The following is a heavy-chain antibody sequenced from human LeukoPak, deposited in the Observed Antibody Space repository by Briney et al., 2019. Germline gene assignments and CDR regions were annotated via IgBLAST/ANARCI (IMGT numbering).Heavy chain of an antibody. CDR2: IYVSGST. Sequence: KPSETLSLTCTASTGSIRSYYWSWIRQPAGKGLECLGRIYVSGSTNYNPSLKSRVTMSVDTSKNHFSLKLSSVTAAGTAVYYCARDYYGSGSYYNGFDYWGQGTLVTVS. CDR3: ARDYYGSGSYYNGFDY. J-gene: IGHJ4*02. V-gene: IGHV4-4*07. D-gene: IGHD3-10*01. CDR1: TGSIRSYY.